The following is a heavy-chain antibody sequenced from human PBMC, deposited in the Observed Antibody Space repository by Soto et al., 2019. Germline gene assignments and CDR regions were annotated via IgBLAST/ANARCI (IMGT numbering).Heavy chain of an antibody. J-gene: IGHJ4*02. CDR1: GYTFTSYG. D-gene: IGHD2-2*01. Sequence: ASVKVSCKASGYTFTSYGISWVRQAPGQGLEWMGWISPYNGNTKYAQKFQGRVTITADTSTTTAYMELRSLRSDDTAVYYCARDSGDIVVVPAKFDYWGQGTLVTVSS. CDR2: ISPYNGNT. V-gene: IGHV1-18*01. CDR3: ARDSGDIVVVPAKFDY.